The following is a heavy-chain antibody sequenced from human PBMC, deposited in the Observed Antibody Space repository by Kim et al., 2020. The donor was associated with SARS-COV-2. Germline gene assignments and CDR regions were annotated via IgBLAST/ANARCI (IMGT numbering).Heavy chain of an antibody. D-gene: IGHD6-13*01. V-gene: IGHV3-30*07. J-gene: IGHJ4*02. CDR3: ARDQSAGYSSSWNDY. Sequence: ADSVKGPVTTSRDNCKDTLCLQMNSLRAEDTAVYYCARDQSAGYSSSWNDYWGQGTLVTVSS.